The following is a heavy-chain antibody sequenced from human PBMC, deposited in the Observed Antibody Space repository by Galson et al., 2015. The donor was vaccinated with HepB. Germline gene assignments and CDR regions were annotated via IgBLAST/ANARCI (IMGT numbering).Heavy chain of an antibody. V-gene: IGHV5-51*01. J-gene: IGHJ5*02. CDR2: IYPGDSDT. CDR3: ARLLVLAGTESAWFDP. CDR1: GYSFTSYW. D-gene: IGHD6-19*01. Sequence: QSGAEVKKPGESLKISCKGSGYSFTSYWIGWVRQMPGKGLEWMGIIYPGDSDTRYSPSFQGQVTISADKSISTAYLQWSSLKASDTAMYYCARLLVLAGTESAWFDPWGQGTLVTVSS.